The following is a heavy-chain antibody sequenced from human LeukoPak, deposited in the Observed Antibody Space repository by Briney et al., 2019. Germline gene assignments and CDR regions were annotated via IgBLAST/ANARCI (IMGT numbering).Heavy chain of an antibody. CDR2: ISSSGSTI. D-gene: IGHD5-18*01. V-gene: IGHV3-11*01. CDR3: ARDLRYDSYGLVDY. CDR1: GFTFSDYY. J-gene: IGHJ4*02. Sequence: GGSLRLSCAASGFTFSDYYMSWIRQAPGKGLEWVSYISSSGSTIYYAGSVKGRFTISRDNAKNSLYLQMNSLRAEDTAVYYCARDLRYDSYGLVDYWGQGTLVTVSS.